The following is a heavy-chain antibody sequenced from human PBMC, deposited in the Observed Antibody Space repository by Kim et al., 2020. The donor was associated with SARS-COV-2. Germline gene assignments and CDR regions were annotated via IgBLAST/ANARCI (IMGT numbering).Heavy chain of an antibody. D-gene: IGHD5-12*01. CDR3: ARVRDGYNFNFDY. V-gene: IGHV4-34*01. Sequence: YNPSLKSRVTISVDTSKNQFSLRLSSVTAADTAVYYCARVRDGYNFNFDYWGQGTLVTVSS. J-gene: IGHJ4*02.